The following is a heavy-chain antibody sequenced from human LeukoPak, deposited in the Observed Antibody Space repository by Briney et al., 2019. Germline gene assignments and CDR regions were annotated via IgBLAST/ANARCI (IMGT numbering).Heavy chain of an antibody. CDR2: IRSKANSYAT. CDR3: TKVPQYCSGGSCDV. J-gene: IGHJ6*04. V-gene: IGHV3-73*01. CDR1: GLTFSGSA. D-gene: IGHD2-15*01. Sequence: GGSLRLSCAASGLTFSGSAMHWVRQAAGQGLEGFGRIRSKANSYATAYAASVKGRFTISRDDSKNTAYLQMNSLKPEDTAVYYCTKVPQYCSGGSCDVWGKGTTVTVSS.